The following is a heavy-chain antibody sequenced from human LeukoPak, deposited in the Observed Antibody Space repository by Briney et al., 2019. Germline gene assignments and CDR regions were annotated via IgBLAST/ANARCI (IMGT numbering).Heavy chain of an antibody. CDR2: ISYDGSNK. CDR3: AGESGDSSGRIPRALDY. Sequence: GGSLRLSCAASGFTFSSYAMSWVRQAPGKGLEWMAVISYDGSNKYYADSVKGRFTISRDNSKNTLYLQMNSLRADDTTVYYCAGESGDSSGRIPRALDYWGQGTLVTVSS. V-gene: IGHV3-30-3*01. CDR1: GFTFSSYA. D-gene: IGHD3-22*01. J-gene: IGHJ4*02.